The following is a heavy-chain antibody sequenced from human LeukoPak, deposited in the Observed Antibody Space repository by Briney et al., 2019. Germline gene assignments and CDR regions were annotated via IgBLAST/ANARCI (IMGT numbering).Heavy chain of an antibody. CDR3: AKDKPLRFLESRGAFDI. CDR1: GFTFSSYG. D-gene: IGHD3-3*01. J-gene: IGHJ3*02. CDR2: IRYDGSNK. Sequence: GGSLRLSCAASGFTFSSYGMHWVRQAPGKGLEWVAFIRYDGSNKYYADSVKGRFTISRDNSKNTLYLQMNSLRAEDTAVYYCAKDKPLRFLESRGAFDIWGQGTMVTVSS. V-gene: IGHV3-30*02.